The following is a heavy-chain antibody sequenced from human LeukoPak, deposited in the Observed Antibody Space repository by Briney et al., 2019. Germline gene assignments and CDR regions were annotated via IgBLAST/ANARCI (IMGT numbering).Heavy chain of an antibody. CDR3: AKPRTYYYGSGALY. J-gene: IGHJ4*02. Sequence: GSLRLSCAASGFTFSSYAMHWFRQAPGKGLEWVAAISYDGSNKYYADSVKGRFTISRDNSKNTLYLQMNSLRAEDTAVYYCAKPRTYYYGSGALYWGQGTLVTVSS. D-gene: IGHD3-10*01. CDR1: GFTFSSYA. V-gene: IGHV3-30*04. CDR2: ISYDGSNK.